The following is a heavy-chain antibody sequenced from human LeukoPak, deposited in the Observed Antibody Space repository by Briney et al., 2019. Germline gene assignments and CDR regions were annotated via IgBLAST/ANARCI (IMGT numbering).Heavy chain of an antibody. CDR2: ISYDGSNK. CDR3: AREIKNGGYFDY. CDR1: GFTFSSYA. V-gene: IGHV3-30*01. J-gene: IGHJ4*03. Sequence: GRSLRLSCAASGFTFSSYAMHWVRQAPGKGLEWVAVISYDGSNKYYADSVKGRFTISRDNSKNMLYLQMNSLRAEDTAVYYCAREIKNGGYFDYWGQGTLVTVSS. D-gene: IGHD1-1*01.